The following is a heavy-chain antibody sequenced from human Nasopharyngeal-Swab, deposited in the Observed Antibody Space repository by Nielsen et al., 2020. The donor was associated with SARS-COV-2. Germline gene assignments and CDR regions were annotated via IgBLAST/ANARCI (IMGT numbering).Heavy chain of an antibody. J-gene: IGHJ4*02. CDR2: ISGSGGST. CDR1: GFTFRSYA. CDR3: AKGESLSGSWD. Sequence: ASLKISCAASGFTFRSYAMSLVRPAPGKGLEWVSAISGSGGSTYYADSVKGRFTISRDNSKNTLYLQMNSLSAEDTAVYYCAKGESLSGSWDWGQGTLVTVSS. V-gene: IGHV3-23*01. D-gene: IGHD1-26*01.